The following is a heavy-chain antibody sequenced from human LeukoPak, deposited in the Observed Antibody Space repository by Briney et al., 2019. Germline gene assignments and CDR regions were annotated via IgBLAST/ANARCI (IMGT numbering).Heavy chain of an antibody. J-gene: IGHJ4*02. CDR2: IYYSGTT. V-gene: IGHV4-59*01. CDR1: GDSISSYY. D-gene: IGHD2-2*01. CDR3: ARIQSSASPFDY. Sequence: SETLSPTCTVSGDSISSYYWSWIRQPPGKRLEWIGYIYYSGTTTYNPSLESRVTISVDTSKNQFSLRLSSVTAADTAVYYCARIQSSASPFDYWGQGTLVTVSS.